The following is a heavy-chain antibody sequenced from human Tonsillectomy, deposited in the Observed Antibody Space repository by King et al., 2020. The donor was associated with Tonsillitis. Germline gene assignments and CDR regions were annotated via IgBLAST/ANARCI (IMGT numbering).Heavy chain of an antibody. J-gene: IGHJ6*02. V-gene: IGHV3-53*01. Sequence: VQLVESGGGLIQPGESLRLSCAASVFTVSSNYMIWVRQAPGKGLVWVSFIYSCCSTYYADSVKGRVTISRDNSKNTLYLKMNSLRAEDTAVYYCATRSIPYYYYAMDVWGQGTTVTVSS. CDR2: IYSCCST. CDR3: ATRSIPYYYYAMDV. CDR1: VFTVSSNY.